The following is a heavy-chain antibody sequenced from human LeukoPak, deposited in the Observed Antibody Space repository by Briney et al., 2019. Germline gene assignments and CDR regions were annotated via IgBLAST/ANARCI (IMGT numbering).Heavy chain of an antibody. V-gene: IGHV4-59*08. J-gene: IGHJ4*02. CDR3: MRRDTGWNYSDY. Sequence: KPSETLSLTCAVSGGSIYSHYWGWIRHPPGKGLEWIGDIYYKGNTNYNPSLKSRVTISLDTSKSHLSLTLTSVVAADTAIYYCMRRDTGWNYSDYWGQGILVTVSS. CDR2: IYYKGNT. CDR1: GGSIYSHY. D-gene: IGHD6-19*01.